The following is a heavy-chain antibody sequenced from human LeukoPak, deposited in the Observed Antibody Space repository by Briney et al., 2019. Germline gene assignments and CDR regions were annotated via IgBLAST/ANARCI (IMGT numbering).Heavy chain of an antibody. CDR3: AKVIWGSSSPDAFDI. V-gene: IGHV3-48*04. CDR1: GFTFSSYA. CDR2: ISSSSSTI. J-gene: IGHJ3*02. D-gene: IGHD6-6*01. Sequence: PGGSLRLSCAASGFTFSSYAMSWVRQAPGKGLEWVSYISSSSSTIYYADSVKGRFTISRDNAKNTLYLQMNSLRAEDTAVYYCAKVIWGSSSPDAFDIWGQGTMVTVSS.